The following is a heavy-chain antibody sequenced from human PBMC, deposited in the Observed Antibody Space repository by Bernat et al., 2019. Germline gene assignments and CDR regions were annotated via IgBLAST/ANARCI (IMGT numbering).Heavy chain of an antibody. CDR1: GFTFSSYG. J-gene: IGHJ4*02. V-gene: IGHV3-23*04. D-gene: IGHD1-1*01. CDR3: VSGSIPSAIEY. CDR2: ISGSGGST. Sequence: EVQLVESGGGVVQPGRSLRLSCAASGFTFSSYGMHWVRQAPGKGLEWVSAISGSGGSTYYADSVKGRFTISRDNSKNTLDLQMNSLRAEDTAVYYCVSGSIPSAIEYWGQGTLVTVSS.